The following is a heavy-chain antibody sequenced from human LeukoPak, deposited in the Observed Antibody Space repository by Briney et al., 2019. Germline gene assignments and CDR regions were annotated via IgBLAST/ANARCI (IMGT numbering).Heavy chain of an antibody. CDR2: ISAYNGKT. D-gene: IGHD6-13*01. CDR1: GYTFTSYG. V-gene: IGHV1-18*01. CDR3: ARERITSSSWYDYYYGMDV. Sequence: ASVKVSCKASGYTFTSYGISWVRQAPGQGLEWMGWISAYNGKTNYAQKLQGRVTMTTDTSTSTAYMELRSLRSDDTAVYYCARERITSSSWYDYYYGMDVWGQGTTVTVSS. J-gene: IGHJ6*02.